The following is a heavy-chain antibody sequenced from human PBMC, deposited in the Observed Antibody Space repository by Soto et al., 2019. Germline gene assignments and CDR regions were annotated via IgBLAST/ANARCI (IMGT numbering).Heavy chain of an antibody. CDR1: GGSISSGGYY. CDR3: ARVGYSGYDYDWETRPNDRHFDY. J-gene: IGHJ4*02. V-gene: IGHV4-31*03. D-gene: IGHD5-12*01. CDR2: IYYSGST. Sequence: ASETLSLTCTVSGGSISSGGYYWSWIRQHPGKGLEWIGYIYYSGSTYYNPSLKSRVTISVDTSKNQFSLKLSSVTAADTAVYYCARVGYSGYDYDWETRPNDRHFDYWGQGTLVTVSS.